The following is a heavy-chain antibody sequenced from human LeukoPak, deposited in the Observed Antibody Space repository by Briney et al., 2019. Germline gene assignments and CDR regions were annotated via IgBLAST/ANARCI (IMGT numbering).Heavy chain of an antibody. J-gene: IGHJ4*02. D-gene: IGHD2-21*01. Sequence: ASVKVSCKASGGTFSSYDINWVRQATGQGLEWMGWMNPNSGNTGYAQKFQGRVTMTRNTSISTAYMELSSLRSEDTAVYYCARGALGLIPFDYWGQGTLVTVSS. V-gene: IGHV1-8*02. CDR1: GGTFSSYD. CDR2: MNPNSGNT. CDR3: ARGALGLIPFDY.